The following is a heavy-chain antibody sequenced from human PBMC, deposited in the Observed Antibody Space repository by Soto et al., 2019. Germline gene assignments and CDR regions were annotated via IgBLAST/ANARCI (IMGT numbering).Heavy chain of an antibody. V-gene: IGHV3-23*01. CDR3: AKGGQQGGGGYFDY. J-gene: IGHJ4*02. CDR2: ISSSGRNT. CDR1: GFTFSSYA. D-gene: IGHD6-13*01. Sequence: EVQLLESGGGLVQPGGSLRLSCAASGFTFSSYAMSWVRQAPGKGLEWVSGISSSGRNTYYADSVKGRFTISRDNSKNTLYLQMDSLRAEDTALYYWAKGGQQGGGGYFDYWGQGTLVTVSS.